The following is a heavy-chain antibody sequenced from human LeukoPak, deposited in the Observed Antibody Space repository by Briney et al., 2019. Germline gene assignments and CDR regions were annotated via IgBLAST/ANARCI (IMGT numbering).Heavy chain of an antibody. CDR2: IIPIFGTA. D-gene: IGHD6-6*01. V-gene: IGHV1-69*13. Sequence: ASVKVSCKASGGTFSSYAISWVRQAPGQGLEWMGGIIPIFGTANYAQKFQGRVTITADESTSTAHMELSSLRFEDTAVYYCARSRWAARLIYFDYWGQGTLVTVSS. J-gene: IGHJ4*02. CDR3: ARSRWAARLIYFDY. CDR1: GGTFSSYA.